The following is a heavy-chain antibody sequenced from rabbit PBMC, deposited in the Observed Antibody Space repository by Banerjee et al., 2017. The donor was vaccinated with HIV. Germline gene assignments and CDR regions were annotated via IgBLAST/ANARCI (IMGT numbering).Heavy chain of an antibody. CDR1: GFDFTNYY. CDR2: IDPVFGST. V-gene: IGHV1S7*01. D-gene: IGHD6-1*01. J-gene: IGHJ4*01. Sequence: QLEESGGDMVKPGASLTLTCTASGFDFTNYYMSWVRQAPGKGLEWIGFIDPVFGSTYYANWVNGRFAISSDNAQNTVDLQMNSLTVADTATYFCARDRYAGYSGYGYVLWGPGTLVTVS. CDR3: ARDRYAGYSGYGYVL.